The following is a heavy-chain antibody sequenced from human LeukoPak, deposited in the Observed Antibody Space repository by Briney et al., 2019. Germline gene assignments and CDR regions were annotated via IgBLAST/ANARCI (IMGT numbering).Heavy chain of an antibody. V-gene: IGHV4-34*01. Sequence: PSGTLSLTCAVYGGSFSGYYWSWIRQPPGKGLERIGEINHSGSTNYNPSLKSRVTISVDTSKNQFSLKLSSVTAADTAVYYCARIPRGDDYDSSGYYYLDYWGQGTLVTVSS. J-gene: IGHJ4*02. CDR2: INHSGST. CDR3: ARIPRGDDYDSSGYYYLDY. D-gene: IGHD3-22*01. CDR1: GGSFSGYY.